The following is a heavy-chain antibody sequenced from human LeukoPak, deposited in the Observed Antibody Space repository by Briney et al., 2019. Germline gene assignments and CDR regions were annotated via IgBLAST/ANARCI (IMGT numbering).Heavy chain of an antibody. CDR3: ARGRPTVF. CDR1: GGSIRSNSYY. Sequence: PSETLSLTCTVSGGSIRSNSYYWGWIRQPPGKGLEWIGSIYYSGSTYYNPSLKSRVTISVDTSKNQFSLKLSSVTAADTAVYYCARGRPTVFWGQGTLVTVSS. V-gene: IGHV4-39*07. J-gene: IGHJ4*02. CDR2: IYYSGST. D-gene: IGHD2-21*02.